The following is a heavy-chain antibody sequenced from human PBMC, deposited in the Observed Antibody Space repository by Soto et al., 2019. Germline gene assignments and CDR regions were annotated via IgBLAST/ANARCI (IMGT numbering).Heavy chain of an antibody. V-gene: IGHV1-69*13. CDR2: IIPIFGTA. D-gene: IGHD1-7*01. J-gene: IGHJ6*02. CDR3: ARDPQLHYYSYGMDV. CDR1: GGTFSSYA. Sequence: SVKVSCKASGGTFSSYAISWVRQAPGQGLEWMGGIIPIFGTANYAQKFQGRVTITADESTSTAYMELSSLRSEDTAVYYCARDPQLHYYSYGMDVWGQGPTVTVSS.